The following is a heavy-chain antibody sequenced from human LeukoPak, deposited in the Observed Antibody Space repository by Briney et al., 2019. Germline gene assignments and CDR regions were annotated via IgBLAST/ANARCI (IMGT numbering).Heavy chain of an antibody. V-gene: IGHV3-11*06. CDR1: GFTFSDYY. Sequence: GGSLRLSCAASGFTFSDYYMSWIRRAPGKGLEWVSYISSSSSYTNYADSVKGRFTISRDNAKNSLYLQMNSLRAEDTAVYYCAREGYCSSTSCYDGAFDIWGQGTMVTVSS. D-gene: IGHD2-2*01. CDR2: ISSSSSYT. CDR3: AREGYCSSTSCYDGAFDI. J-gene: IGHJ3*02.